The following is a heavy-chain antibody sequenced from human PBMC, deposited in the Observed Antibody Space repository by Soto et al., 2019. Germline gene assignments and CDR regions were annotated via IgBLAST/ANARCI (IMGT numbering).Heavy chain of an antibody. D-gene: IGHD6-6*01. J-gene: IGHJ6*02. CDR2: IYYSGST. Sequence: SEILSLTCTVSGGSSSSSSYYWGWIRQPPGKGLEWIGSIYYSGSTYYNPSLKSRVTISVDTSKNQFSLKLSSVTAADTAVYYCARLGSYSRSSRWYGYYYYGMDVWGQGTTVSVSS. CDR1: GGSSSSSSYY. CDR3: ARLGSYSRSSRWYGYYYYGMDV. V-gene: IGHV4-39*01.